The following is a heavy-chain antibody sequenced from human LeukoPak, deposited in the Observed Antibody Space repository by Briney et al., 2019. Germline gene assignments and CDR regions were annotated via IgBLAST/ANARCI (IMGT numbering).Heavy chain of an antibody. D-gene: IGHD2-2*01. V-gene: IGHV4-39*07. CDR1: GGPISSSSYY. J-gene: IGHJ4*02. CDR2: IYYSGST. CDR3: ARLGYCTRITCYTFDY. Sequence: PSETLSLTCTVSGGPISSSSYYWGWIRQPPGKGLEWIGSIYYSGSTYYNPSLKSRVTISVDTSKNQFSLKLSSVTAADTAVYYCARLGYCTRITCYTFDYWGQGTLVTVSS.